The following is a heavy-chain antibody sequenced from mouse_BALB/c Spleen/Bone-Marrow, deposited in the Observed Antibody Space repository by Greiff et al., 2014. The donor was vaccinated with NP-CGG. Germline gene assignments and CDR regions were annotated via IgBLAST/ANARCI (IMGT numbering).Heavy chain of an antibody. D-gene: IGHD1-1*01. CDR3: ARVPLFRYGSSYGMDY. CDR2: IWAGGSA. Sequence: VKLQESGPGLVAPSQSLSITCTVSGFSLTSYGVHWVRQPPGKGLEWLGVIWAGGSANYNSALMSRLSISKDNSKSQVFLKMNSLQTDDTAMYYCARVPLFRYGSSYGMDYWGQGTSVTVSS. CDR1: GFSLTSYG. J-gene: IGHJ4*01. V-gene: IGHV2-9*02.